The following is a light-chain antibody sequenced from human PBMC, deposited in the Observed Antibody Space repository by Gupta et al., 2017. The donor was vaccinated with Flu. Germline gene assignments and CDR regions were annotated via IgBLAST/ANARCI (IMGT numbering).Light chain of an antibody. CDR1: HTISSW. Sequence: STLSASVGDRVTITCRASHTISSWLAWYQQKPGKAPNLLIYKASTLESGVPSRFSGNGCGTEFTLTISSRQPDDFAAYYCHQDNSYPALTFGGGTKVEI. CDR3: HQDNSYPALT. CDR2: KAS. J-gene: IGKJ4*01. V-gene: IGKV1-5*03.